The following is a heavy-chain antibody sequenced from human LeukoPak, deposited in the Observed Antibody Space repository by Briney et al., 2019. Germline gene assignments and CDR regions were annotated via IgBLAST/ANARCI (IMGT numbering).Heavy chain of an antibody. V-gene: IGHV1-18*01. CDR3: ARDLMYCDTMSCYDGDFDY. CDR2: ISAYNHNT. J-gene: IGHJ4*02. Sequence: ASVKVSCKASGYSFINFGLSWVRQAPGQGLEWMGWISAYNHNTNYAQKFQGRVTRTIDTSTTTVYMELRSLRSDDTAIYYCARDLMYCDTMSCYDGDFDYWGRGTPVTVSS. D-gene: IGHD2-2*01. CDR1: GYSFINFG.